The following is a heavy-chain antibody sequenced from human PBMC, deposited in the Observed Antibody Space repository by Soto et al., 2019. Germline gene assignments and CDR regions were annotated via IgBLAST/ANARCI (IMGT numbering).Heavy chain of an antibody. CDR2: IKSKTDGGTT. J-gene: IGHJ4*02. Sequence: EVQLVESGGGLVKPGGSLRLSCAASGFTFSNAWMNWVRQAPGKGLEWVGRIKSKTDGGTTDYAATVKGRFTISRDDSKNTLYLQMNSLKTEDTAVYYCTTEILSGYSYGRFDYWGQGTLVTVSS. CDR1: GFTFSNAW. D-gene: IGHD5-18*01. V-gene: IGHV3-15*07. CDR3: TTEILSGYSYGRFDY.